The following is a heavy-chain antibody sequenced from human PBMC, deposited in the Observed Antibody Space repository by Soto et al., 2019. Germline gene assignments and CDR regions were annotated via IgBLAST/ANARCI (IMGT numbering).Heavy chain of an antibody. CDR1: GGSISSGGYY. J-gene: IGHJ5*02. D-gene: IGHD2-2*01. Sequence: QVQLQESGPGLVKPSQTLSLTCTVSGGSISSGGYYWSWIRQHPGKGLEWIGYIYYSGSTYYNPSLKSRVTISVDTSKNQFSLKLSSVTAADTAVYYCAREGGIDCSSTSCYVHWFDPWGQGTLVTVSS. CDR2: IYYSGST. CDR3: AREGGIDCSSTSCYVHWFDP. V-gene: IGHV4-31*03.